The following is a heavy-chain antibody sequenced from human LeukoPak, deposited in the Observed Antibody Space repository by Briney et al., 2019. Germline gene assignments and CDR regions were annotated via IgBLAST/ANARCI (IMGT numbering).Heavy chain of an antibody. CDR1: GFSISRSYY. Sequence: SETLSLTCGVSGFSISRSYYWAWIRQPPGKGLEWIGTIYHIGSTYYSPSLGSRVTMSVDTSKNEFSLNLKSVTAADTAVYYCARAGWIITSGIDYWGQGALVTVSS. CDR3: ARAGWIITSGIDY. V-gene: IGHV4-38-2*01. D-gene: IGHD3-10*01. J-gene: IGHJ4*02. CDR2: IYHIGST.